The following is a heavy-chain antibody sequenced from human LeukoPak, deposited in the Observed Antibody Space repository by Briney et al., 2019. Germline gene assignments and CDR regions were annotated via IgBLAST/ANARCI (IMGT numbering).Heavy chain of an antibody. CDR2: INPNSGGT. CDR1: GYTFTSYY. D-gene: IGHD6-19*01. J-gene: IGHJ4*02. CDR3: FDYSSSNGGY. V-gene: IGHV1-2*02. Sequence: ASVKVSCKASGYTFTSYYTHWVRQAPGQGLEWMGWINPNSGGTNYAQKFQGRVTMTRDTSISTAYMELSRLTSDDTAVYYCFDYSSSNGGYWGQGTLVTVSS.